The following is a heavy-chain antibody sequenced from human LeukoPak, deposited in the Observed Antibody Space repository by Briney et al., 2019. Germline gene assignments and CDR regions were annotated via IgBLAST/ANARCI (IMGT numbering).Heavy chain of an antibody. CDR1: GFTFSTYS. CDR2: ITSSSSAK. J-gene: IGHJ4*02. Sequence: GGSLRLSCVASGFTFSTYSMNCVRQAPGKGLEWVSYITSSSSAKYYADSVKGRFTISRDNAENSLYLQMNSLRAEDTAVYYCTRDQEGSDYWGQGTLVTVSS. CDR3: TRDQEGSDY. V-gene: IGHV3-48*01.